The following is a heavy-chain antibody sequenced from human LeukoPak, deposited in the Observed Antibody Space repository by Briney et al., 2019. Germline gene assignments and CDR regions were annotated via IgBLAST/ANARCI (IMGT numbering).Heavy chain of an antibody. J-gene: IGHJ5*02. D-gene: IGHD6-13*01. CDR1: GGPISSYY. V-gene: IGHV4-59*01. CDR3: ARRGVWAAAGIVAFDP. Sequence: SETLSLTCTVSGGPISSYYWSWIRQPPGKGLEWIGYMYYSGSTNYNPSLKSRVTISVDTSKNQFSLKLSSVTAADTAVYYCARRGVWAAAGIVAFDPWGQGTLVTVSS. CDR2: MYYSGST.